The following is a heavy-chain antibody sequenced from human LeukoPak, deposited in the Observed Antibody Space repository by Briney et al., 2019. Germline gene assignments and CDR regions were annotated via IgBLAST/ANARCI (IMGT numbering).Heavy chain of an antibody. J-gene: IGHJ6*03. CDR3: AKSAQDYYGSGSYYYPYYDYFIDV. D-gene: IGHD3-10*01. V-gene: IGHV3-33*06. Sequence: GGSLRLSCEASGFTFSNDGMQWGRQAPGKGLEWVALIYYDGNNKIYSDSVKDRFTISRDNSKNTLFLQMNSLRAEDSAVYYCAKSAQDYYGSGSYYYPYYDYFIDVWGKGTTVTVSS. CDR2: IYYDGNNK. CDR1: GFTFSNDG.